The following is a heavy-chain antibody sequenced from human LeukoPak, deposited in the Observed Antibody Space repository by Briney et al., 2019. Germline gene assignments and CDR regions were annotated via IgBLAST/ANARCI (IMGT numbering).Heavy chain of an antibody. CDR2: ISSSSSYI. CDR3: ASPRYYDSSQIDY. CDR1: GFTFSSYS. D-gene: IGHD3-22*01. V-gene: IGHV3-21*01. J-gene: IGHJ4*02. Sequence: SGGSLRLSCAASGFTFSSYSMNWVRQAPGKGLEWVSSISSSSSYIYYADSVKGRFTISRDNAKNSLYLQMNSLRAEDTAVYYCASPRYYDSSQIDYWGQGTLVTVSS.